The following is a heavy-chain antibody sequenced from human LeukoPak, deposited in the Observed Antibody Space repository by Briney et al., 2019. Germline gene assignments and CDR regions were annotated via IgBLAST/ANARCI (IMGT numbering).Heavy chain of an antibody. D-gene: IGHD4-17*01. V-gene: IGHV1-2*02. CDR2: INPNSGGT. CDR1: GYTFTGYY. J-gene: IGHJ4*02. CDR3: AREWDSMTTVTTIAYY. Sequence: HGASVKVSCKASGYTFTGYYMHWVRQAPGQGLEWMGWINPNSGGTNYAQKFQGRVTMTRDTSISTAYMELSRLRSDDTAVYCCAREWDSMTTVTTIAYYWGQGTLVTVSS.